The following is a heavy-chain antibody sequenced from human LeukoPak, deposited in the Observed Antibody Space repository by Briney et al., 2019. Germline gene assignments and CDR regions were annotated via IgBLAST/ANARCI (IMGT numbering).Heavy chain of an antibody. D-gene: IGHD3-22*01. CDR1: GYTFTSYD. J-gene: IGHJ3*02. V-gene: IGHV1-8*01. Sequence: ASVKVSCKASGYTFTSYDINWVRQATGQGLEWMGWMSPNSGNTGYAQKFQGRVIMTRNTSISTAYMELSSLRSEDTAVYSCARGLPYYYDSSGYAVAYAFDIWGQGTMVTVSS. CDR3: ARGLPYYYDSSGYAVAYAFDI. CDR2: MSPNSGNT.